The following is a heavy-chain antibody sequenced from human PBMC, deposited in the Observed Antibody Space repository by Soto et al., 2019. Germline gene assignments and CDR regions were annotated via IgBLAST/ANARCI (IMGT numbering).Heavy chain of an antibody. CDR1: GGSFSGYY. V-gene: IGHV4-34*01. Sequence: SETLSLTCAVYGGSFSGYYWSWIRQPPGKGLEWIGEINHSGSTNYNPSLKSRVTISVDTSKNQFSLKLSSVTAADTAVYYCARQRGDYYDSSGYYQPFDYWGQGTLVTVPS. CDR2: INHSGST. CDR3: ARQRGDYYDSSGYYQPFDY. D-gene: IGHD3-22*01. J-gene: IGHJ4*02.